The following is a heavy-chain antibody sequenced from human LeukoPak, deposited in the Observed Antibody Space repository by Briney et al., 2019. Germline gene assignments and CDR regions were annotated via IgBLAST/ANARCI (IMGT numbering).Heavy chain of an antibody. CDR3: ASLGYCRGGSCSSDNWFDP. V-gene: IGHV3-48*03. D-gene: IGHD2-15*01. CDR2: ISGGGTTI. CDR1: GFTFSSYE. J-gene: IGHJ5*02. Sequence: PGGSLRLSCAASGFTFSSYEMNWVRQAPGKGLEWVSYISGGGTTIYYADSVRGRFTISRDNAKNSLYLQMHSLGAEDMGVYYYASLGYCRGGSCSSDNWFDPWGQGTLVTVSS.